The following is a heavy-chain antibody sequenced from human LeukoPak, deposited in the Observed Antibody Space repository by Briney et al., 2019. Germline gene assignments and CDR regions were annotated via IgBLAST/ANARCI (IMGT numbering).Heavy chain of an antibody. CDR3: ARRLTQYDCFDP. D-gene: IGHD2-2*01. CDR2: TYYRSTWYN. V-gene: IGHV6-1*01. Sequence: SQTLSLTCAISGDSVSSNSVTWNWIRQSPSRGLEWLDRTYYRSTWYNDYAVSVRGRITVNPDTSKNQFSLHLNSVTPEDTAVYYCARRLTQYDCFDPWGQGILVTVSS. J-gene: IGHJ5*02. CDR1: GDSVSSNSVT.